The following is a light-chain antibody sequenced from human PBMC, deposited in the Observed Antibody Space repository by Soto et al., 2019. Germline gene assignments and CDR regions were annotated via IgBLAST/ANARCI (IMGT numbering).Light chain of an antibody. J-gene: IGKJ2*01. Sequence: DIVMTQSPDSLAVSLGERATINCKSSQSILYSSNNKNYLAWYQQKAGQPPKLLFYWASSRQSGVPDRFSGSGSETDFTLTISSMQDEDVEIYYCQQNYDAQFTFGQGTKADIK. CDR1: QSILYSSNNKNY. V-gene: IGKV4-1*01. CDR3: QQNYDAQFT. CDR2: WAS.